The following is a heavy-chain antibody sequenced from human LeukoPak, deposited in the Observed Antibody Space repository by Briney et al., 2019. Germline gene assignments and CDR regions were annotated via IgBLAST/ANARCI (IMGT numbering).Heavy chain of an antibody. V-gene: IGHV4-34*09. CDR3: ARPRTATRDDAFDI. J-gene: IGHJ3*02. Sequence: PSETLSLTCAVYGGSFSGYYWSWIRQPPGKGLEWIGEINHSGGTNYNPSLKSRVTISVDTSKNQFSLKLSSVTAADTAVYHCARPRTATRDDAFDIWGQGTMVTVSS. CDR2: INHSGGT. CDR1: GGSFSGYY. D-gene: IGHD2-15*01.